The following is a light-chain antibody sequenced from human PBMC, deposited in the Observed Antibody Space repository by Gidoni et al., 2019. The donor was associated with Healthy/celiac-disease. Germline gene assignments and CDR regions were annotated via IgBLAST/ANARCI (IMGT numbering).Light chain of an antibody. CDR2: DAS. Sequence: DIQRTQSPSTLSASVGDRVTITCRASQSISSWLAWYQQKPGKAPKLLIYDASSLESGVPSRFSGSGSGTEFTLTISSLQPDDFATYYCQQYNSYPRTFXXXTKVEIK. CDR1: QSISSW. J-gene: IGKJ1*01. CDR3: QQYNSYPRT. V-gene: IGKV1-5*01.